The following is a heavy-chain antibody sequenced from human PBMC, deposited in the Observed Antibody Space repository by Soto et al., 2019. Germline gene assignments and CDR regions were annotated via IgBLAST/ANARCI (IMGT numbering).Heavy chain of an antibody. CDR3: ARLYCGGDCHLDEKWFDP. CDR1: GGSISSYY. CDR2: IYYSGNT. J-gene: IGHJ5*02. V-gene: IGHV4-59*01. D-gene: IGHD2-21*01. Sequence: SETLSLTCTVSGGSISSYYWSWIRQSPGKGLEWIGYIYYSGNTNYNPSLKSRVTISVDTSKNQFSLKLSSVTAADTAVYYCARLYCGGDCHLDEKWFDPWGQGTLVTVSS.